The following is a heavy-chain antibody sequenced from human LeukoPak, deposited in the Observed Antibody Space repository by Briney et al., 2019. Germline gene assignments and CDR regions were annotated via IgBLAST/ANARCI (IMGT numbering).Heavy chain of an antibody. V-gene: IGHV4-34*01. CDR1: GGSFSGYY. J-gene: IGHJ4*02. Sequence: SETLSLTCAVYGGSFSGYYWGWIRQPPGKGLEWMGEINHSGSTNYNPSLKSRVTISVDTSKNQFSLKLSSVTAADTAVYYCARSNMVRGVRALDYWGQGTLVTVSS. CDR3: ARSNMVRGVRALDY. CDR2: INHSGST. D-gene: IGHD3-10*01.